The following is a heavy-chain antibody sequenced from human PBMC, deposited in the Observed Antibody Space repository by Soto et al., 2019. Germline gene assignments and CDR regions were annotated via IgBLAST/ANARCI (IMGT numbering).Heavy chain of an antibody. CDR1: GFVLGDYA. J-gene: IGHJ6*02. Sequence: GGSLRLSCAGSGFVLGDYALHWFRQAPGKGLEWLAVISFDGIQKYYADSVQGRFTISRDNSQNTLYLQMNSLVAGDTAVYYCARAYCSRTTCPPYYYYYGLNVWGQGTAVTVSS. CDR3: ARAYCSRTTCPPYYYYYGLNV. V-gene: IGHV3-30*17. CDR2: ISFDGIQK. D-gene: IGHD2-2*01.